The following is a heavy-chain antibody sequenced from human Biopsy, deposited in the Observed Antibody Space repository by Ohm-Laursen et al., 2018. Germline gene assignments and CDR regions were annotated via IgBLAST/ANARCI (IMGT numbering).Heavy chain of an antibody. J-gene: IGHJ5*02. CDR2: MIPSSGKT. D-gene: IGHD6-6*01. Sequence: SSVKVSCKASGYSFSTYDVNLVRQARGQGLEWMGWMIPSSGKTGYAQRFQGRVTLTMNTSISTAYMELGGLRSEDTAVYFCARGYSRRVSIFEASIYWFDTWGQGTLVTVSS. V-gene: IGHV1-8*01. CDR1: GYSFSTYD. CDR3: ARGYSRRVSIFEASIYWFDT.